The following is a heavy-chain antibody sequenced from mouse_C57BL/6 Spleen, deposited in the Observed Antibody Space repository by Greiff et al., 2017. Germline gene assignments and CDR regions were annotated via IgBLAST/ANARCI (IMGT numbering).Heavy chain of an antibody. D-gene: IGHD1-1*01. CDR3: ARVNGSSYRAMDY. Sequence: QVHVKQSGPELVKPGASVKISCKASGYTFTDYYINWVKQRPGQGLEWIGWIFPGSGSTYYNEKFKGKATLTVDKSSSTAYMLLSSLTSEDSAVYFCARVNGSSYRAMDYWGQGTSVTVSS. CDR2: IFPGSGST. CDR1: GYTFTDYY. J-gene: IGHJ4*01. V-gene: IGHV1-75*01.